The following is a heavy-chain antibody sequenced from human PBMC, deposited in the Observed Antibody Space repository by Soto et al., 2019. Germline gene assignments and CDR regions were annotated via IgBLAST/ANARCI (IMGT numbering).Heavy chain of an antibody. CDR2: TYYGASS. CDR1: GYSISSGYY. CDR3: VRVAGSASWYETDS. V-gene: IGHV4-38-2*01. J-gene: IGHJ4*02. Sequence: SETLSLTCAVSGYSISSGYYWGWIRQPPGKGLEWLGTTYYGASSYYNPSLRSRITILLDASTNQLSLKLSSVTAADTAVYFCVRVAGSASWYETDSWGQGILVTVSS. D-gene: IGHD6-13*01.